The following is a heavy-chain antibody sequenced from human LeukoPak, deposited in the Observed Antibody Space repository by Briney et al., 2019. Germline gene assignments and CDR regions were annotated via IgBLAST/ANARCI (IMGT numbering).Heavy chain of an antibody. J-gene: IGHJ5*02. CDR3: ARDGGGTESWFDP. V-gene: IGHV4-59*01. D-gene: IGHD3-16*01. Sequence: SETLSLTCTVSGGSISSYYWSWIRQPPRKGLEWIGYISYSGSTNYNPSLKSRVTISVDTSKNQFSLKLSSVTAADTAVYYCARDGGGTESWFDPWGQGTLVTVSS. CDR1: GGSISSYY. CDR2: ISYSGST.